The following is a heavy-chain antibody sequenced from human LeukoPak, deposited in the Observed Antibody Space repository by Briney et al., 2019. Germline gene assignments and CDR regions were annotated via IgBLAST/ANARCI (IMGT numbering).Heavy chain of an antibody. J-gene: IGHJ3*02. D-gene: IGHD2-8*01. CDR3: ARERGDIVLMVYAMGAFDI. CDR1: GYTFTSYY. CDR2: INPSGGST. Sequence: ASVKVSCKASGYTFTSYYMHWVRQAPGQGLEWMGIINPSGGSTSYAQKFQGRVTMTRETSTSTVYMELSSLRSEDTAVYYCARERGDIVLMVYAMGAFDIWSQGTMVTVSS. V-gene: IGHV1-46*01.